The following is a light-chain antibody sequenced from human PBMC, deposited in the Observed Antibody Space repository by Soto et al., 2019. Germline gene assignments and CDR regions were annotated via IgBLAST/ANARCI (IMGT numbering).Light chain of an antibody. J-gene: IGKJ1*01. Sequence: DIVMTQTPLSSPVTLGQAASISCRSSQSLVHSDGNTYLSWYQQRPGQPPSLLIYKVSDRYSGVTDRFSGSGAGTDFTLTISRVQAEDVGVYYCMQDTQSHWTFGQGTKVEIK. CDR3: MQDTQSHWT. CDR2: KVS. V-gene: IGKV2-24*01. CDR1: QSLVHSDGNTY.